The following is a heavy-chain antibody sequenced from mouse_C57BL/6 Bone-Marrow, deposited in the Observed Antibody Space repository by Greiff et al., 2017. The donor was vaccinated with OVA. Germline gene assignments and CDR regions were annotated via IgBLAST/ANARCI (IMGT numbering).Heavy chain of an antibody. CDR1: GFTFSDYY. D-gene: IGHD2-1*01. J-gene: IGHJ1*03. Sequence: EVQLVESGGGLVQPGGSLKLSCAASGFTFSDYYMYWFRQTPEKRLEWVAYISNGGGSTYYPDTVKGRFTISRDNAKNTLYLQMSRLKSEDTAMYYCARQTYGNWYFDVWGTGTTVTVSS. CDR3: ARQTYGNWYFDV. V-gene: IGHV5-12*01. CDR2: ISNGGGST.